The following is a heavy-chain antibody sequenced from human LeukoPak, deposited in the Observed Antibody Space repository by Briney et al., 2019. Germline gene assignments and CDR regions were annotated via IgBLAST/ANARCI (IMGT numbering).Heavy chain of an antibody. V-gene: IGHV4-59*08. CDR3: ARHYSSDPFDY. Sequence: PSETLSLTCSVSGASISSYYWSWIRQPPGKGLEWIGYIDYSGSTNYSPSLKSRITISADTSKNQFSLKLTSLTAADTALYFCARHYSSDPFDYWGQGTLVTVSP. D-gene: IGHD2-21*01. CDR1: GASISSYY. CDR2: IDYSGST. J-gene: IGHJ4*02.